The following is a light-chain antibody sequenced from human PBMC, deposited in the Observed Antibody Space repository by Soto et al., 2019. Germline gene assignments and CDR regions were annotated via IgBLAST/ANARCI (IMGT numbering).Light chain of an antibody. J-gene: IGKJ1*01. Sequence: EIVLTQSPGTLSLSPGERATLSCRASQSVSVNPLAWYQQKGGQAPRLLIYAASTRATGVPDRFSGSGSGTDFTLTISRLEPEEFEVYYCQQYGSSLWTFRQGTKVDIK. V-gene: IGKV3-20*01. CDR1: QSVSVNP. CDR3: QQYGSSLWT. CDR2: AAS.